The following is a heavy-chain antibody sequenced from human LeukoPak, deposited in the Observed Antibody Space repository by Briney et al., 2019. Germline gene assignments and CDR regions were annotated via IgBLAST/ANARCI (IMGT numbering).Heavy chain of an antibody. J-gene: IGHJ4*02. CDR3: ATTVPGYPDDYFDY. D-gene: IGHD6-19*01. CDR2: TNQDGSKN. Sequence: GGSLRLSCAASEFTFSNYWMSWVRQAPGKGLERVAHTNQDGSKNYYVDSLKGRFTISRDNAKNSLYLQMISLRAEDTAVYYCATTVPGYPDDYFDYWGQGTLVTVSS. V-gene: IGHV3-7*01. CDR1: EFTFSNYW.